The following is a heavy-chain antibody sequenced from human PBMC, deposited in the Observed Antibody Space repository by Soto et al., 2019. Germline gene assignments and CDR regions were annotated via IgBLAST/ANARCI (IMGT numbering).Heavy chain of an antibody. CDR3: ARYDILTGYDY. Sequence: ASVKVSCKASGYTFTSYAMHWVRQAPGQRLEWMGWINADNGNTKYSQKFQGRVTITRDTSASTAYMELSSLRSEDTAVYYCARYDILTGYDYWGQGTLVTVSS. CDR2: INADNGNT. V-gene: IGHV1-3*01. J-gene: IGHJ4*02. D-gene: IGHD3-9*01. CDR1: GYTFTSYA.